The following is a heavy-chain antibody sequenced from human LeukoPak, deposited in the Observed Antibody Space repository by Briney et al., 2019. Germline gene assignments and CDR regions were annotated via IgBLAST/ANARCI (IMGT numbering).Heavy chain of an antibody. J-gene: IGHJ3*02. CDR2: IYTSGST. Sequence: SETLSLTCTVSGGSISSYYWSWVRQPAGKGLEWIGRIYTSGSTNYNPSLKSRVTMSVDTSKNQFSLKLSSVTAADTAVYYCARVPLGITIFGVVTATFDAFDIWGQGTMVTVSS. CDR3: ARVPLGITIFGVVTATFDAFDI. V-gene: IGHV4-4*07. CDR1: GGSISSYY. D-gene: IGHD3-3*01.